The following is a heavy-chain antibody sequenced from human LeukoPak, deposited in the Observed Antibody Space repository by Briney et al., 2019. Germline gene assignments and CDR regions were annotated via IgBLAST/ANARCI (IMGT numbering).Heavy chain of an antibody. CDR3: ASRGSSGWYLFDY. J-gene: IGHJ4*02. CDR1: GFTFSSCG. V-gene: IGHV3-30*02. CDR2: LRYDGSTT. Sequence: GSLRLSCAASGFTFSSCGMHWVRQFPGKGLEWVAFLRYDGSTTYYADSVKGRFTISRDISKSTLYLQMNSLKAEDTAVYYCASRGSSGWYLFDYWGQGTLVTVSS. D-gene: IGHD6-19*01.